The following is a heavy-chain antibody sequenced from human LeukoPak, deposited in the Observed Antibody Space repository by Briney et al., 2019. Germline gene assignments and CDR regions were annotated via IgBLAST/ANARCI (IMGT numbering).Heavy chain of an antibody. V-gene: IGHV4-59*01. CDR3: ARDLYGGNSESY. Sequence: SETLSLTCTVSGGSITNYYCSWIRQPPGKGLEWIGYIFYSGSTHYRPSLKSRVTISGDTSKNQFSLKLTSVTAADTAVYYCARDLYGGNSESYWGQGTLVTVSS. D-gene: IGHD4-23*01. J-gene: IGHJ4*02. CDR2: IFYSGST. CDR1: GGSITNYY.